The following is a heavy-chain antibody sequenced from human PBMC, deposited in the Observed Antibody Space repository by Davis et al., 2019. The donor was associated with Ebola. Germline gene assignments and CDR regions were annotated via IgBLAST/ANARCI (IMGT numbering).Heavy chain of an antibody. V-gene: IGHV3-7*03. Sequence: GGSLRLSCAASGFTFSSYWMCWVRQAPGKGLEWVANINQDGNTQQYVDSLKGRFTISRDNGKNSLYLQLNSLRAEDTAVYYCATTSRSMPNDYWGQGTLVTVSS. CDR1: GFTFSSYW. CDR3: ATTSRSMPNDY. J-gene: IGHJ4*02. CDR2: INQDGNTQ. D-gene: IGHD2/OR15-2a*01.